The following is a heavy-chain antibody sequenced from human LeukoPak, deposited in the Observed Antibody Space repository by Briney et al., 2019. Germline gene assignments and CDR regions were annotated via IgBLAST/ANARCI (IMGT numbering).Heavy chain of an antibody. CDR2: ISAYNGNT. D-gene: IGHD3-3*01. CDR1: GYTFTSYG. V-gene: IGHV1-18*01. Sequence: ASVKVSCKASGYTFTSYGISWVRQAPGQGLEWMGWISAYNGNTNYAQKLQGRVTMTTDTSTSTAYMELRSLRSDDTAVYYCARDFYSITIFGVATSDNWFDPWGQGILVTVSS. CDR3: ARDFYSITIFGVATSDNWFDP. J-gene: IGHJ5*02.